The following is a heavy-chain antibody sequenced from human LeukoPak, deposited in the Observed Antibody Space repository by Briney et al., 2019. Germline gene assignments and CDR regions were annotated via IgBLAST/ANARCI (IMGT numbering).Heavy chain of an antibody. CDR2: IWYDGSNK. V-gene: IGHV3-33*01. Sequence: GGSLRLSCAASGFIFSNYGMHWVRQAPGKGLEWVAVIWYDGSNKYYADSVKGRFTISRDNSKNTLYLQMNSLRAEDTAVYYCARERRSDASSGTFDFWGQGTLVTVSS. CDR1: GFIFSNYG. CDR3: ARERRSDASSGTFDF. J-gene: IGHJ4*02. D-gene: IGHD3-22*01.